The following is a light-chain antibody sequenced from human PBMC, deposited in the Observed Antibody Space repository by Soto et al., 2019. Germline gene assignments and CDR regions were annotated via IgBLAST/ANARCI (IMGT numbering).Light chain of an antibody. J-gene: IGLJ2*01. V-gene: IGLV2-14*03. Sequence: QSALTQPASVSGSPGQSITISCTGTSSDIGAYNYVSWYQQHPGKAPKLMIYDVTYRPSGISNRFSGSKSGNTASLTISGLQAEDEADYYCSSSATSRTRVFGGGTKVTVL. CDR3: SSSATSRTRV. CDR2: DVT. CDR1: SSDIGAYNY.